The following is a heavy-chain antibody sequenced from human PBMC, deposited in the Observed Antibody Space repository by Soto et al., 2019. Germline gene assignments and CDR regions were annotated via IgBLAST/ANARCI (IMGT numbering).Heavy chain of an antibody. D-gene: IGHD3-3*01. J-gene: IGHJ4*02. CDR3: ARGPAITIFGVVTQAFDY. V-gene: IGHV4-59*01. CDR1: GGSISSYY. Sequence: SETLSLTCTVSGGSISSYYWSWIRQPPGKGLEWIGYIYYSGSTNYNPSLKSRVTISVDTSKNQFSLKLSSVTAADTAVYYCARGPAITIFGVVTQAFDYWGQGTLVTVSS. CDR2: IYYSGST.